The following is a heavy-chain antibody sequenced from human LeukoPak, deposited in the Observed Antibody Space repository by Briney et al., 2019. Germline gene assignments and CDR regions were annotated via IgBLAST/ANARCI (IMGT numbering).Heavy chain of an antibody. CDR1: GGSISSYY. CDR2: IYYSGST. V-gene: IGHV4-59*12. Sequence: SETLSLTCTVSGGSISSYYWSWIRQPPGKGLEWIGYIYYSGSTNYNPSLKSRVTISVDTSKNQFSLKLSSVTAADTAVYYCAREGGGRADFDYWGQGTLVTVSS. J-gene: IGHJ4*02. D-gene: IGHD3-10*01. CDR3: AREGGGRADFDY.